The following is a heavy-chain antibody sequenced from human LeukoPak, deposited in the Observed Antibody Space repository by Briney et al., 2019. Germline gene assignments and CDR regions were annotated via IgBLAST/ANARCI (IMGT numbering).Heavy chain of an antibody. CDR2: IYYSGST. V-gene: IGHV4-39*01. J-gene: IGHJ5*02. Sequence: TGGSLRLSCAASGFTVSSNYMSWVRQPPGKGLEWIGSIYYSGSTYYNPSLKSRVTISVDTSKNQFSLKLSSVTAADTAVYYCARHPLSSSWYPDWFDPWGQGTLVTVSS. CDR3: ARHPLSSSWYPDWFDP. CDR1: GFTVSSNY. D-gene: IGHD6-13*01.